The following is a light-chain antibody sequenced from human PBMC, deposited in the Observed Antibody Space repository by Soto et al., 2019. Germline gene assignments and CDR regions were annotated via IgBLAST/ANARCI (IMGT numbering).Light chain of an antibody. CDR2: GAS. CDR1: QSVSSSS. J-gene: IGKJ3*01. Sequence: EIVLTQSPGTLSLSPGERATLSCRASQSVSSSSLAWYQQKPGQAPRLLIYGASTRAAGSPDRFSGGGSGTDFTLTISRLEPEDFAVYYCQQYGNSPFTFGPGTKVDIK. CDR3: QQYGNSPFT. V-gene: IGKV3-20*01.